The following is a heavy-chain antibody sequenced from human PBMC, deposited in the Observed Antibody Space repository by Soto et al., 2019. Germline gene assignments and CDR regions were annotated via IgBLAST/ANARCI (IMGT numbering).Heavy chain of an antibody. D-gene: IGHD6-6*01. V-gene: IGHV4-39*01. CDR2: IYYSGST. CDR1: GGSISSSSYY. CDR3: ATPDSSSSYYYYMDV. J-gene: IGHJ6*03. Sequence: QLQLQESGPGLVKPSETLSLTCTVSGGSISSSSYYWGWIRQPPGKGLEWIGSIYYSGSTYYNPSLKSRVPISVDTSKNQFSLKLSSVTAADTAVYYCATPDSSSSYYYYMDVWGKGTTVTVSS.